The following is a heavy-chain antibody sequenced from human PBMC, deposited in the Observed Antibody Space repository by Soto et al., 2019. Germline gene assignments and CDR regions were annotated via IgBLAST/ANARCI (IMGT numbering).Heavy chain of an antibody. D-gene: IGHD5-18*01. CDR1: GDPITSYL. J-gene: IGHJ4*02. Sequence: SETLSLTCTVSGDPITSYLWTRLRHPAGKGLEWIGHVFPGGPTSHNSSLKSRVSMSIDTSKNQFSLNLNSVTAADTAVYFCASELSGYRYGPGEVYWGQGTLVTVSS. CDR3: ASELSGYRYGPGEVY. V-gene: IGHV4-4*07. CDR2: VFPGGPT.